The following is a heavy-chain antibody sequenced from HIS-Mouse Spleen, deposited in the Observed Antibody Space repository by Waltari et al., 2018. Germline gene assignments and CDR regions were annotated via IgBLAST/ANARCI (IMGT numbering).Heavy chain of an antibody. CDR1: GFTFIGSA. Sequence: EVQLVESGGGLVQPGGSMKLSCAAAGFTFIGSARPRLRQASGKGLEWVGRIRSKANSYATAYAASVKGRFTISRDDSKNTAYLQMNSLKTEDTAVYYCTRLGNSGSPYWGQGTLVTVSS. V-gene: IGHV3-73*02. J-gene: IGHJ4*02. CDR2: IRSKANSYAT. CDR3: TRLGNSGSPY. D-gene: IGHD1-26*01.